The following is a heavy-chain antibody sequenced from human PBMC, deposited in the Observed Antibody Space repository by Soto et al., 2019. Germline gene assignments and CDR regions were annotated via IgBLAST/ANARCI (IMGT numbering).Heavy chain of an antibody. D-gene: IGHD6-13*01. J-gene: IGHJ4*02. CDR1: GFTFSNYS. CDR3: AKDQGSSWYEIDY. CDR2: ISGSGGST. V-gene: IGHV3-23*01. Sequence: GSLKLSFSTPGFTFSNYSVTWVRQAPGKGLEWVSTISGSGGSTYYADSVKGRFTISRDNSKNTLYLQMNSLRAEDTAVYYCAKDQGSSWYEIDYWGQGTLVTVSS.